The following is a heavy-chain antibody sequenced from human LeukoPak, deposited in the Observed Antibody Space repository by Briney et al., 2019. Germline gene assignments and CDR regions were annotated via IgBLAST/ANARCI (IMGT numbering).Heavy chain of an antibody. J-gene: IGHJ2*01. CDR1: GGSISSYY. CDR3: ARDRSSGYWPGGYFDL. Sequence: SETLSLTCTVSGGSISSYYWSWIRQPPGKGLEWIGYTYYSGSTNYNPSLKSRVTISVDTSKNQFSLKLSSVTAADTAVYYCARDRSSGYWPGGYFDLWGRGTLVTVSS. CDR2: TYYSGST. V-gene: IGHV4-59*01. D-gene: IGHD3-22*01.